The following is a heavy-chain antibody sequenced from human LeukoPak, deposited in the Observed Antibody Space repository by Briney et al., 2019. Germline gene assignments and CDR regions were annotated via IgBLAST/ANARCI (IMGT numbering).Heavy chain of an antibody. CDR1: GDSISRSTYY. J-gene: IGHJ1*01. CDR2: VYYGRSP. CDR3: ARGGAARLHFQN. V-gene: IGHV4-39*02. Sequence: PSETLSLTCTVSGDSISRSTYYWAWIRQPPGKGLEWIGSVYYGRSPYFNPSLESRATISVDTSKNHFSLKMSSVTAADTAVYYCARGGAARLHFQNWGQGTLVTVSS. D-gene: IGHD6-6*01.